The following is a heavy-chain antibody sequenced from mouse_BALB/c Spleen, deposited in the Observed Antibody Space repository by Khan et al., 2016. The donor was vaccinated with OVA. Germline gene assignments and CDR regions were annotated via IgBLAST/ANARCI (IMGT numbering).Heavy chain of an antibody. V-gene: IGHV1-7*01. Sequence: QVQLKQSGAELAKPGASVKMSCKASGYTFTSYWMHWVKQRPGQGLEWIGYINPSTGYSAYNQKFKDKATLTADKSSSTAYMQLSSLTSDDSAVYYCANHGSSSAWFAYWGQGTLVTVSA. CDR2: INPSTGYS. CDR1: GYTFTSYW. J-gene: IGHJ3*01. CDR3: ANHGSSSAWFAY. D-gene: IGHD1-1*01.